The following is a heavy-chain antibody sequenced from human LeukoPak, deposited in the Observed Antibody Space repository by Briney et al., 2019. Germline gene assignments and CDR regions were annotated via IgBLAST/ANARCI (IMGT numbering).Heavy chain of an antibody. J-gene: IGHJ4*02. D-gene: IGHD3-22*01. CDR3: ARDVDYYDSSGYYYPWYFDY. CDR1: GFTFSSYS. Sequence: GGSLRLSCAASGFTFSSYSMNWVRQAPGKGLEWVSSISSSSSYIYYADSVKGRFTISRDNAKNSLYLQMNSLRAEDAAVYYCARDVDYYDSSGYYYPWYFDYWGQGTLVTVSS. V-gene: IGHV3-21*01. CDR2: ISSSSSYI.